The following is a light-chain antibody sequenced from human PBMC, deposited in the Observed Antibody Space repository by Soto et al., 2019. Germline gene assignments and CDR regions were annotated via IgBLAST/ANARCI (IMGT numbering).Light chain of an antibody. CDR2: GAS. V-gene: IGKV3-15*01. CDR3: HPYNNWWP. CDR1: QSVNDN. J-gene: IGKJ1*01. Sequence: VGLTQAPATLSLSPGESATLSCRTSQSVNDNLAWYQQNPGRAPRLLIYGASTRATGIPARFSGSGSGTEFTLTISSLQSEDIAVYYCHPYNNWWPFGQGTK.